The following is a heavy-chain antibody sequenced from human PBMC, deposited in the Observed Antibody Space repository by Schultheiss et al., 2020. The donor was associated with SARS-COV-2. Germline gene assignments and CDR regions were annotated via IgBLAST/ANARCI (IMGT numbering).Heavy chain of an antibody. D-gene: IGHD3-22*01. CDR3: AREVTDYYDSSGYYCYFDL. J-gene: IGHJ2*01. CDR1: GGNISSYY. V-gene: IGHV4-4*07. CDR2: IYTTGST. Sequence: SETLSLTCTLSGGNISSYYWSWIRQTAGKGREWIGRIYTTGSTNYNPSLKSRITMSVDTSKNQFSLKLSSVTAADTAVYYCAREVTDYYDSSGYYCYFDLWGRGTLVTVSS.